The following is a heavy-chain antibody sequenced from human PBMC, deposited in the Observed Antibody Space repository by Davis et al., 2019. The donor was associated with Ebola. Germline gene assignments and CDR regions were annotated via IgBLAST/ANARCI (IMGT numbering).Heavy chain of an antibody. CDR2: IKSKIDGGTT. J-gene: IGHJ4*02. CDR3: TRGTGTYD. V-gene: IGHV3-15*06. D-gene: IGHD1-26*01. Sequence: GESLKISCAASGFTFASAWMSWVRQAPGKGLEWVGRIKSKIDGGTTHYAARVKGRFTISRDDSKNKLYLQMNRLKTEDTALYYCTRGTGTYDWGQGTLVTVSS. CDR1: GFTFASAW.